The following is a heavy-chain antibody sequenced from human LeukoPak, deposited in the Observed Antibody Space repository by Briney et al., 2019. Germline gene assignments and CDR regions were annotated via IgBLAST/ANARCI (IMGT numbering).Heavy chain of an antibody. CDR2: IIPIFGTA. V-gene: IGHV1-69*01. CDR3: ASGGLSGYDYAYFDY. CDR1: GGTFSSYA. Sequence: SVKVSCKASGGTFSSYAISWVRQAPGQGLEWMGGIIPIFGTANYAQKFQGRVTITADESTSTAYMELSSLRSEDTAVYYCASGGLSGYDYAYFDYWGQGTLVTVSS. D-gene: IGHD5-12*01. J-gene: IGHJ4*02.